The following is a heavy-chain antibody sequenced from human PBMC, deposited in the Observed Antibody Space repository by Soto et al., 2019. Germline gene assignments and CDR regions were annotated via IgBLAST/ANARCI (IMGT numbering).Heavy chain of an antibody. J-gene: IGHJ4*02. D-gene: IGHD3-16*01. CDR2: TYYRSKWYN. CDR3: ARERTGRDWDVMAPFYYFDY. V-gene: IGHV6-1*01. CDR1: GDSVSSNSAA. Sequence: KQSQTLSLTCAISGDSVSSNSAAWNWIRQSPSRGLEWLGRTYYRSKWYNDYAVSVKSRITINPDTSKNQFSLQLNSVTPEDTAVYYCARERTGRDWDVMAPFYYFDYWGQGTLVTVSS.